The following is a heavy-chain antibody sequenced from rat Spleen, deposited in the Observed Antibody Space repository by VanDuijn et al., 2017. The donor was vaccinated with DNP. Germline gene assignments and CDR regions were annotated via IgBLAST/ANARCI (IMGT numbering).Heavy chain of an antibody. D-gene: IGHD1-4*01. V-gene: IGHV5-22*01. CDR1: GFTFSDFY. J-gene: IGHJ2*01. CDR3: ARHVLPLRVWDY. CDR2: ITYDGANT. Sequence: EVQVVESGGGLVQPGRSLKLSCAASGFTFSDFYMAWVRQAPTKGLERVAYITYDGANTYYRDSVKGRFTISRDNAKSTLYLQMNSLSSEDMATYYCARHVLPLRVWDYWGQGVMVTVSS.